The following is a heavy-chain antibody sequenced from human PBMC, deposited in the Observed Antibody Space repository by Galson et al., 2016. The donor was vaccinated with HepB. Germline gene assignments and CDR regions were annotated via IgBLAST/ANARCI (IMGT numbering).Heavy chain of an antibody. Sequence: SLRLSCAASGFIFSDDWMHWVRQTAGRGPVYISHINEDGSGTSYADSVKGRFTISRDNAKNTVSLQMNGLRVDDTAVYYCAKGGPEGTGTLDAWGQGTLVTVSS. D-gene: IGHD1-1*01. CDR1: GFIFSDDW. V-gene: IGHV3-74*01. CDR2: INEDGSGT. J-gene: IGHJ5*02. CDR3: AKGGPEGTGTLDA.